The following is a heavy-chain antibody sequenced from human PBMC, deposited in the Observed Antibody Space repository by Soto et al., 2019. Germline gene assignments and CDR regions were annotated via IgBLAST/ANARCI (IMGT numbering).Heavy chain of an antibody. D-gene: IGHD6-19*01. Sequence: SETLSLTCTVSGGSISSYYWSWIRQPPGKGLEWIGYIYYSGSTNYNPSLKSRVTISVDTSKNQFSLKLSSVTAADTAVYYCAREVSSGWANWFDPWGQGTLVTVSS. V-gene: IGHV4-59*01. CDR2: IYYSGST. CDR1: GGSISSYY. CDR3: AREVSSGWANWFDP. J-gene: IGHJ5*02.